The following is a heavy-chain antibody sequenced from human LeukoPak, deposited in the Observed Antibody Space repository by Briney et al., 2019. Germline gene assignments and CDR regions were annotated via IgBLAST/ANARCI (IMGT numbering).Heavy chain of an antibody. CDR3: ARAVRAKNYDFWGGSTKTYYYYYMDV. CDR2: MNPNSGNT. D-gene: IGHD3-3*01. J-gene: IGHJ6*03. Sequence: ASVKVSCKASGYTFTSYDINWVRQATGQGLEWMGWMNPNSGNTGYAQKFQGRVTMTRNTSISTAYMELSSLRSEDTAVYYCARAVRAKNYDFWGGSTKTYYYYYMDVWGKGTTVTVSS. V-gene: IGHV1-8*01. CDR1: GYTFTSYD.